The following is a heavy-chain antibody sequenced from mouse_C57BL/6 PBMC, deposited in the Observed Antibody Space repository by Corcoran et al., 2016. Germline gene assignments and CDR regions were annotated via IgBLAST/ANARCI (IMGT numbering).Heavy chain of an antibody. D-gene: IGHD1-1*01. V-gene: IGHV1-26*01. CDR1: GYTFTDYY. Sequence: EVQLQQSGPELVKPGASVKISCKASGYTFTDYYMNWVKQSHGKSLEWIGDINPNNGGTSYNQKFKGKATLTVDKSSSTAYMELHSLTSEDSAVYYCARDYGSSPFPLFAYWGQGTLVTVSA. CDR2: INPNNGGT. CDR3: ARDYGSSPFPLFAY. J-gene: IGHJ3*01.